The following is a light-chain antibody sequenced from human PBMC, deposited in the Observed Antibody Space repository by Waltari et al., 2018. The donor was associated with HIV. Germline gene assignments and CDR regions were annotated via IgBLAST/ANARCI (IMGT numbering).Light chain of an antibody. V-gene: IGLV2-14*03. CDR1: SSDVGGFNY. Sequence: QSALTQPASVSGSPGQSITISCTGTSSDVGGFNYVSWYQHHPGKAPKLIIYNVTNRPSWVSNRFSGSKSGNTASLTISGLQAEDEADYYCSSYTSSKTVVFGGGTRLTVL. CDR3: SSYTSSKTVV. CDR2: NVT. J-gene: IGLJ2*01.